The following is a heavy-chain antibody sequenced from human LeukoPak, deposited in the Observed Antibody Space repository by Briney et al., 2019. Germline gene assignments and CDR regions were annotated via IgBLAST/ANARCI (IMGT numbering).Heavy chain of an antibody. CDR2: INPNSGGT. Sequence: ASVKVSCKAYGYTFTGYYMHWVRQAPGQGLEWMGRINPNSGGTNYAQKFQGRVTMTRDTSISTAYMELSRLRSDDTAVYYCARPHTVLYNWFDPWGQGTLVTVSS. CDR1: GYTFTGYY. J-gene: IGHJ5*02. D-gene: IGHD4-11*01. CDR3: ARPHTVLYNWFDP. V-gene: IGHV1-2*06.